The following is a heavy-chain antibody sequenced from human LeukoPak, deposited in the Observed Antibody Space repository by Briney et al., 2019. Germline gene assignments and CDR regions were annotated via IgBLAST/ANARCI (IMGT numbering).Heavy chain of an antibody. Sequence: PSQTLSLICTVSGGSISSGGYYWSWIRQHPGKGLEWIGYIYYSGSTYYNPSLKSRVTISVDTSKNQFSLKLSSVTAADTAVYYCASSILGYCSGGSCPYYYYGMDVWGQGTTVTVSS. CDR3: ASSILGYCSGGSCPYYYYGMDV. CDR1: GGSISSGGYY. CDR2: IYYSGST. V-gene: IGHV4-31*03. D-gene: IGHD2-15*01. J-gene: IGHJ6*02.